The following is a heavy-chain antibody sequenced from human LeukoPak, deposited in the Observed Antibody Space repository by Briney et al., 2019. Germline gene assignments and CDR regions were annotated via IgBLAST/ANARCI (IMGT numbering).Heavy chain of an antibody. Sequence: GGSLRLSXAASGFTFSIYWMSWVRQAPGKGLEWVANIKQDGSQKYYVDSVKGRFTISRDNAKNSLYLQMNSLRAEDTAVYYCARSGWPYYFDYWGQGTLVTVSS. J-gene: IGHJ4*02. CDR2: IKQDGSQK. V-gene: IGHV3-7*01. CDR3: ARSGWPYYFDY. D-gene: IGHD3-22*01. CDR1: GFTFSIYW.